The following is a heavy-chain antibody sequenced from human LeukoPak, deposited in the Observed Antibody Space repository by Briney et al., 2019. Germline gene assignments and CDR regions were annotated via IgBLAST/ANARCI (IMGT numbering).Heavy chain of an antibody. V-gene: IGHV4-34*01. Sequence: SETLSLTCAVYGGSFSGYYWSWIRQPPGKGLEWIGEINHSGSTNYNPSLKSRVTISVDTSKNQFSLKLSSVTAADTAVYYCARGGSIVVACEGGFDYWGQGTLVTVSS. D-gene: IGHD2-2*01. CDR3: ARGGSIVVACEGGFDY. J-gene: IGHJ4*02. CDR2: INHSGST. CDR1: GGSFSGYY.